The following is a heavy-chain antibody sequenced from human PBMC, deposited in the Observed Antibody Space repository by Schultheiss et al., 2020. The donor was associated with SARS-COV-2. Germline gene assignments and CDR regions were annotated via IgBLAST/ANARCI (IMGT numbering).Heavy chain of an antibody. Sequence: GGSLRLSCAASGFTFSSYGMHWVRQAPGKGLEWVSAISGSGGSTYYADSVKGRFTISRDNSKNTLYLQMNSLKTEDTAVYYCAKGEYYYDYWGQGTLVTVSS. J-gene: IGHJ4*02. CDR1: GFTFSSYG. D-gene: IGHD3-10*01. V-gene: IGHV3-23*01. CDR3: AKGEYYYDY. CDR2: ISGSGGST.